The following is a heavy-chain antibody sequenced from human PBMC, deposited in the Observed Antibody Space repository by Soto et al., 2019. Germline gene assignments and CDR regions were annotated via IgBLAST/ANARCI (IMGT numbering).Heavy chain of an antibody. V-gene: IGHV4-31*03. CDR3: ASATYYDFWSGYYKSHYYGMDV. CDR1: GGSISSGGYY. J-gene: IGHJ6*02. Sequence: PSETLSPTCTVSGGSISSGGYYWSWIRQHPGKGLEWIGYIYYSGSTYYNPSLKSRVTISVDTSKNQFSLKLSSVTAADTAVYYCASATYYDFWSGYYKSHYYGMDVWRQGTTVTVSS. D-gene: IGHD3-3*01. CDR2: IYYSGST.